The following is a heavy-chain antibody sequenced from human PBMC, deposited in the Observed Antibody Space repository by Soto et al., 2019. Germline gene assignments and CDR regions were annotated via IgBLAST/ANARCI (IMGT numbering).Heavy chain of an antibody. CDR1: GGSISSYY. V-gene: IGHV4-59*01. Sequence: ETLSLTCTVSGGSISSYYWSWIRQPPGKGLEWIGYIYYSGSTNYNPSLKSRVTISVDTSKNQFSLKLSSVTAADTAVYYCARSPYYSNFDYWGQGTLVTVSS. CDR2: IYYSGST. CDR3: ARSPYYSNFDY. D-gene: IGHD4-4*01. J-gene: IGHJ4*02.